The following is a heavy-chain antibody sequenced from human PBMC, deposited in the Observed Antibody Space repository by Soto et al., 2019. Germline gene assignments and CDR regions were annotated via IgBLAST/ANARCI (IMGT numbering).Heavy chain of an antibody. Sequence: QVQLVQSGAEVKKPGSSVKVSCKASGGTFSSYAISWVRQAPGQGLEWMGGLIPIFGTANYAQKFQGRVTITADESTSTAYMELSSLRSEDTAVYSCARQYYYGSGAYNWFDPWCQGTLVTVSS. CDR2: LIPIFGTA. J-gene: IGHJ5*02. CDR3: ARQYYYGSGAYNWFDP. D-gene: IGHD3-10*01. CDR1: GGTFSSYA. V-gene: IGHV1-69*01.